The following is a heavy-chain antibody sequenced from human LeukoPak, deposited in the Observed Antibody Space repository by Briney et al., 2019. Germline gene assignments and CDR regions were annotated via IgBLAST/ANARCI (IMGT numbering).Heavy chain of an antibody. CDR2: IKQDGSEK. CDR3: AREVAGVYCSSTSCYYDY. CDR1: GFPFSSYW. V-gene: IGHV3-7*01. Sequence: GGSLRLSCVASGFPFSSYWMSWVRQAPGKGLEWVANIKQDGSEKYYVDSVKGRFTISRDNAKNSLYLQMNSLRAEDTAVYYCAREVAGVYCSSTSCYYDYWGQGTLVTVSS. J-gene: IGHJ4*02. D-gene: IGHD2-2*01.